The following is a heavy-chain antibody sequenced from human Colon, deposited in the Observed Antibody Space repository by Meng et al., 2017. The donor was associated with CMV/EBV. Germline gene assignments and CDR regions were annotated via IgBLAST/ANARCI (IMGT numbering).Heavy chain of an antibody. Sequence: YGISWVRQAPGQGLEWVGWISANNGNTNQAQKVRGRVTLTTDASTSTVYMELRSLKPDDTAVYYCARDRSGDNVVVPAARDAFDIWGQGTMVTVSS. CDR2: ISANNGNT. CDR1: YG. V-gene: IGHV1-18*01. D-gene: IGHD2-2*01. J-gene: IGHJ3*02. CDR3: ARDRSGDNVVVPAARDAFDI.